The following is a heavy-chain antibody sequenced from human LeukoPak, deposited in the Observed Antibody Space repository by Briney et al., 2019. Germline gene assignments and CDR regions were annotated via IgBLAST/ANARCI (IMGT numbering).Heavy chain of an antibody. CDR2: IYYSGCT. V-gene: IGHV4-39*07. D-gene: IGHD3-16*02. CDR1: GGSISSSSYY. CDR3: ARDLGNYDYVWGSYRPRGDFDY. Sequence: PSETLSLTCTVSGGSISSSSYYWGWIRQPPGKGLEWIGSIYYSGCTYYNPSLKSRVTISVDTSKNQFSLKLSSVTAADTAVYYCARDLGNYDYVWGSYRPRGDFDYWGQGTLVTVSS. J-gene: IGHJ4*02.